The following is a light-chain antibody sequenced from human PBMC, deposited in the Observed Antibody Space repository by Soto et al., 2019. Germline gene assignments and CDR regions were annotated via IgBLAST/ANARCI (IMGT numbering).Light chain of an antibody. CDR2: AAS. V-gene: IGKV1-9*01. CDR1: QGISSY. Sequence: IQLTQSPSSLSASAGDRVTITCRASQGISSYLAWYQQKPGKAPKLLIYAASTLQSGVPSRFSGSGSGTDFTLTIGSLQPEDFATYYCQQLNNYPLTFGGGTKVGIK. J-gene: IGKJ4*01. CDR3: QQLNNYPLT.